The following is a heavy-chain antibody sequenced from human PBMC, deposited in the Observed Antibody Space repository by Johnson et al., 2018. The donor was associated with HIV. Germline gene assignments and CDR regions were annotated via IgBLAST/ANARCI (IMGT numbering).Heavy chain of an antibody. CDR2: INWNGGSK. CDR3: ARGVGGAGDDAFDI. CDR1: GFTFDDYG. D-gene: IGHD6-19*01. V-gene: IGHV3-20*04. J-gene: IGHJ3*02. Sequence: MLLVESGGDLVQPGGSLRLSCAASGFTFDDYGMSWVRQAPGKVLEWVSGINWNGGSKGYGDSVKGRFTISRDNAKNSLYMQMNSLRVEDTALYYCARGVGGAGDDAFDIWGQGTMVTVSS.